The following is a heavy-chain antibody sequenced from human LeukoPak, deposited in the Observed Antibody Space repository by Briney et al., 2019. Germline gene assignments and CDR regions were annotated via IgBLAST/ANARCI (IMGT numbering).Heavy chain of an antibody. Sequence: SETLSLTCTVSGGSISSSSYYWGWIRQPPARGLEGIGSIYYSGSTYYNPSLKSQVTRSVDTSKSQFSLKLSSVTAAERVVYYGAGGGGFDIWGQGTMVTVSS. CDR3: AGGGGFDI. CDR2: IYYSGST. CDR1: GGSISSSSYY. D-gene: IGHD3-16*01. V-gene: IGHV4-39*01. J-gene: IGHJ3*02.